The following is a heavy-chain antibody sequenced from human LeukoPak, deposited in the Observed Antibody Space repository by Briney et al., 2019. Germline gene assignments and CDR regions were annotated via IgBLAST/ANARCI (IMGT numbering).Heavy chain of an antibody. CDR3: ARDYYGSGSYSYDAFGI. D-gene: IGHD3-10*01. CDR2: IIPIFGTA. J-gene: IGHJ3*02. Sequence: GASVKVSCKASGGTFISYAISWVRQAPGQGLEWMGGIIPIFGTANYAQKFQGRVTITTDESTSTAYMELSSLRSEDTAVYYCARDYYGSGSYSYDAFGIWGQGTMVTVSS. V-gene: IGHV1-69*05. CDR1: GGTFISYA.